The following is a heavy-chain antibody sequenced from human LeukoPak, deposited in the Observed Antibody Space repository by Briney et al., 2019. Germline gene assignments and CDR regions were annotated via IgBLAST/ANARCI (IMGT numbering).Heavy chain of an antibody. V-gene: IGHV3-7*05. CDR1: GFTFSSYW. CDR2: INQDGSGK. CDR3: ARGRGGLDY. J-gene: IGHJ4*02. Sequence: GGSLRLSCAASGFTFSSYWMTWVRQAPGRGLECVANINQDGSGKPHVDSVKGRFTISRDNAKNYLFLQMNSLRAEDTAVYYCARGRGGLDYWGQGTLVTVSS.